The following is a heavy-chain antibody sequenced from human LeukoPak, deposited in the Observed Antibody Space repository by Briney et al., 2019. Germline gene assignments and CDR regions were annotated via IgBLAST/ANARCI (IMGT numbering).Heavy chain of an antibody. J-gene: IGHJ4*02. CDR1: GYTFTDCF. CDR3: AREICGGGRCHQAFDY. Sequence: ASVKVSCKASGYTFTDCFIHWVRQAPGRGLEWMGWLNPVTGDTNYTQKFQGRVTVTRVTSMTTAYMALSSLMSDDTAVYYRAREICGGGRCHQAFDYWGQGSLLTVSS. V-gene: IGHV1-2*02. CDR2: LNPVTGDT. D-gene: IGHD2-15*01.